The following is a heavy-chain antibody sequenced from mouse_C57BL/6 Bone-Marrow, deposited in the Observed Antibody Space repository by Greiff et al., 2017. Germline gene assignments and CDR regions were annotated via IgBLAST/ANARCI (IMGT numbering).Heavy chain of an antibody. V-gene: IGHV14-2*01. CDR3: TRSLIYYGTNY. J-gene: IGHJ2*01. D-gene: IGHD1-1*01. CDR1: GFNIKDYY. CDR2: IDPEDGEP. Sequence: VQLQQSGAELVKPGASVKLSCTASGFNIKDYYIHWVKQRTEQGLEWIGRIDPEDGEPKYAPKFQDKATITADTSSNTAYLQLSILTSEDTAVYYCTRSLIYYGTNYWGQGTTLTVSS.